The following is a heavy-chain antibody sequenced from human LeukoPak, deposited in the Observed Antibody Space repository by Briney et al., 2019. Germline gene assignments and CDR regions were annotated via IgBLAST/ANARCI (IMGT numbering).Heavy chain of an antibody. CDR2: IIPIFGTA. CDR3: AAMATTLLGLFDY. Sequence: ASVKVSCKASGGTFSSYAISWVRQAPGQGLEWMGGIIPIFGTANYAQKFQGRVTITTDESTSTAYMELSSLRSGDTAVYYCAAMATTLLGLFDYWGQGTLVTVSS. V-gene: IGHV1-69*05. J-gene: IGHJ4*02. CDR1: GGTFSSYA. D-gene: IGHD5-24*01.